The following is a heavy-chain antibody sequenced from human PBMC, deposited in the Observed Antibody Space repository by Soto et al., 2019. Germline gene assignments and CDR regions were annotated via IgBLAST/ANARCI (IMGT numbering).Heavy chain of an antibody. J-gene: IGHJ4*02. Sequence: QITLKESGPTLVKPTQTLTLTCTFSGFSLSTSGVGVGWIRQPPGKALEWLALIYWDDDKRYSPSLKSRLTLTKDTSKNQVVLTMTNMDPVDTATYYCAHVSSTVIPGLPKYYFDYWGQGTLVTVSS. CDR2: IYWDDDK. V-gene: IGHV2-5*02. CDR1: GFSLSTSGVG. D-gene: IGHD4-17*01. CDR3: AHVSSTVIPGLPKYYFDY.